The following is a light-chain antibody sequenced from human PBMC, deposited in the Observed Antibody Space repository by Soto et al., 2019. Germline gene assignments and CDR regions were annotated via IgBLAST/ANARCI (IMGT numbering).Light chain of an antibody. Sequence: QSVVTQPPSASGTPGQRVTIACSESRSNIGSNTVIWYQQLPGAAPKLLIYSNNKGPSGVPDRFSGSKSGTSASLAISGLQSEDEADYYCAAWDDSMNAWVFGGGTKVTVL. J-gene: IGLJ3*02. CDR1: RSNIGSNT. V-gene: IGLV1-44*01. CDR2: SNN. CDR3: AAWDDSMNAWV.